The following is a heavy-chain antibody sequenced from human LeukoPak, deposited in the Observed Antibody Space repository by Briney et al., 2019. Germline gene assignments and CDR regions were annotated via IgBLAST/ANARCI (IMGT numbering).Heavy chain of an antibody. CDR1: GLTVSSNY. J-gene: IGHJ6*03. D-gene: IGHD5-18*01. Sequence: EGSLTLSCAASGLTVSSNYMSWVRQAPGKGLEWVTVSYSGGSTYYAGPVKVRFTISRDNSKNTLYLQMTSLRAEDTAVYYSARDKGKLWSNYYYYYYMDVWGKGTTVTVSS. CDR2: SYSGGST. CDR3: ARDKGKLWSNYYYYYYMDV. V-gene: IGHV3-53*01.